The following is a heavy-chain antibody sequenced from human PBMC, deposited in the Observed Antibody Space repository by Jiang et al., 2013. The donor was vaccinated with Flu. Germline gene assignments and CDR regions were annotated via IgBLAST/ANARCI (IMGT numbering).Heavy chain of an antibody. J-gene: IGHJ4*02. Sequence: LLKPSETLSLTCTVSGGSITSSTYYWGWIRQPPGKGLEWIGSMYYSGSTYNNPSLKSRVTISVDTSKNQFSLRLSSVTAADTAVYYCARHNLVATYYFDYWGQGTLVTVSS. D-gene: IGHD5-12*01. CDR2: MYYSGST. CDR1: GGSITSSTYY. V-gene: IGHV4-39*01. CDR3: ARHNLVATYYFDY.